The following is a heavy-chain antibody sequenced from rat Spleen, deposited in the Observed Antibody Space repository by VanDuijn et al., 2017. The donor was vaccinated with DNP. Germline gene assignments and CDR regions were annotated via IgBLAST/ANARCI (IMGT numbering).Heavy chain of an antibody. CDR2: ISTAGGND. J-gene: IGHJ2*01. V-gene: IGHV5-31*01. CDR3: TREQHFHFDY. Sequence: EVQLVESGGGLVQPGGSLKLSCVASGFTFNNYWMAWIRQVPGKGLEWVASISTAGGNDYYPDSVKGRFTISRDNAKNSLFLQLNSLKSDDTATYYCTREQHFHFDYWGQGVMVTVSS. CDR1: GFTFNNYW.